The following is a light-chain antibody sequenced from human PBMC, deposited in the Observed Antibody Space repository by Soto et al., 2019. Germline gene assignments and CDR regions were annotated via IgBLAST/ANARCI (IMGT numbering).Light chain of an antibody. CDR3: QQYNSYSSYT. CDR2: DAS. V-gene: IGKV1-5*01. CDR1: QSISSW. J-gene: IGKJ2*01. Sequence: DIQMTQSPSTLSASVGDRVTITCRASQSISSWLAWYQQKPGKAPNLLIYDASSLESGVPSRFSGSGSGTEFTLTISSLQPDDFATYYSQQYNSYSSYTFGQGTKLEIK.